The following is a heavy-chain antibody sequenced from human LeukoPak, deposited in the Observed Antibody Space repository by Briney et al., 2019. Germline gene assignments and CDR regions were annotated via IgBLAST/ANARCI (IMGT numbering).Heavy chain of an antibody. CDR1: GYSFTIYW. Sequence: GESLKISCKGSGYSFTIYWIGWVRQMPGKGLDWMGIIYPGDSDTRYSPSFQGQVTISADRSINTAYLQWSSLKASDTAIYYCARRLKNSNGWTFDYWGQGTLVTVSS. CDR2: IYPGDSDT. V-gene: IGHV5-51*01. J-gene: IGHJ4*02. D-gene: IGHD6-19*01. CDR3: ARRLKNSNGWTFDY.